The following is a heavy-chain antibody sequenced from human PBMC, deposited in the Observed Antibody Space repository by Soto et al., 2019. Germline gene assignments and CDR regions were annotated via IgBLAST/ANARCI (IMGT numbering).Heavy chain of an antibody. J-gene: IGHJ4*02. CDR3: ARRQCYGIFYC. V-gene: IGHV4-39*01. D-gene: IGHD2-15*01. CDR2: MDYSGST. Sequence: PSETLSLTCTFSGGSISASSYYWGWIRQPPGKGLEWIGSMDYSGSTYYNPSLKSRVTISVDTSKNQFSLKLSSRTAADTAVYYGARRQCYGIFYCWGQGTLVTFS. CDR1: GGSISASSYY.